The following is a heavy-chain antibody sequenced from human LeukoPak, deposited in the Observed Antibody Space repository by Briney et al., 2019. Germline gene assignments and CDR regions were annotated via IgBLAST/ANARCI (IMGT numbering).Heavy chain of an antibody. D-gene: IGHD3-10*01. V-gene: IGHV4-34*01. CDR1: GGSFSGYY. CDR3: ARLLRNYGSGSLDY. Sequence: SETLSLTCAGYGGSFSGYYWSWIRQPPGKGLEWIGEINHSGSTNYNPSLKSRVTISVVTSTNQFSLKLSSVTAADTAVYYCARLLRNYGSGSLDYWGQGTLVTVSS. CDR2: INHSGST. J-gene: IGHJ4*02.